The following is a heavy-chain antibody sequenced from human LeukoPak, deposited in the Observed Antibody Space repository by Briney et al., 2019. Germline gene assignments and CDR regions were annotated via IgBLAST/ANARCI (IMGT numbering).Heavy chain of an antibody. V-gene: IGHV3-7*01. CDR2: IKQDGSEK. J-gene: IGHJ4*02. CDR3: ARDPDDILTGSFGY. D-gene: IGHD3-9*01. Sequence: PRWCLSLSCAPSGFSLSSYWMSLVRQAPRDGREGAANIKQDGSEKYYVESVKGRLTIFRDNAKPSLYLQMSSLRAEDTAVYYCARDPDDILTGSFGYWGQGTLVTVSS. CDR1: GFSLSSYW.